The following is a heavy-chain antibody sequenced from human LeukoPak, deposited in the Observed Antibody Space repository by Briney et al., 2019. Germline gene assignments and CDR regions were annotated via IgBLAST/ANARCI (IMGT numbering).Heavy chain of an antibody. CDR1: GGSFSGYY. CDR2: INHSGST. J-gene: IGHJ6*03. D-gene: IGHD1-26*01. CDR3: ARVGGSYYYYYYMDV. V-gene: IGHV4-34*01. Sequence: SETLSLTCAAYGGSFSGYYWSWIRQPPGKGLEWIGEINHSGSTNYNPSLKSRVTISVDTSKNQFSLKLSSVTAADTAVYYCARVGGSYYYYYYMDVWGKGTTVTVSS.